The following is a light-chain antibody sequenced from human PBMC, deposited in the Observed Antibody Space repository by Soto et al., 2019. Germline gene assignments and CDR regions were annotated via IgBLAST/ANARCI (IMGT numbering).Light chain of an antibody. Sequence: DIVMTQSPDSLAVSLGERATINCKSSQSVLYSSNNENYLAWYQQNPGQPPKLLIYWASTRESGVPDRFSGSGSGTDFTLTISSLQAEDVAVYYCQQYYSIPPTFGQGTKVEIK. V-gene: IGKV4-1*01. CDR3: QQYYSIPPT. J-gene: IGKJ1*01. CDR1: QSVLYSSNNENY. CDR2: WAS.